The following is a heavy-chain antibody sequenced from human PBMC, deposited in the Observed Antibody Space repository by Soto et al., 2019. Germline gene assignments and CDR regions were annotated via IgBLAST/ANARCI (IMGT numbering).Heavy chain of an antibody. CDR2: ISYDGSNK. D-gene: IGHD3-22*01. V-gene: IGHV3-30-3*01. CDR3: ARAYDSSGCFDY. Sequence: GGSLRLSCAASGFTFSSYAMHWVRQAPGKGLEWVAVISYDGSNKYYADSVKGRFTISRDNSKNTLYLQMNSLRAEDTAVYYCARAYDSSGCFDYWGQGTLVTVSS. CDR1: GFTFSSYA. J-gene: IGHJ4*02.